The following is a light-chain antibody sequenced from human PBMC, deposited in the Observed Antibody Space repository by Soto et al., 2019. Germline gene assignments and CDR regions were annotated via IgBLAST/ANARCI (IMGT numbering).Light chain of an antibody. CDR3: SSYTTIKTVV. CDR1: NSNLGAGYD. V-gene: IGLV1-40*01. J-gene: IGLJ2*01. Sequence: QSVLTQPPSVSGAPGQRVTISCTGNNSNLGAGYDVHWYQQLPGAAPKLVIFGNRNRPSGVPERFSGSKSGTSASLAITGLQAEDEADYHCSSYTTIKTVVFGGGTQLTVL. CDR2: GNR.